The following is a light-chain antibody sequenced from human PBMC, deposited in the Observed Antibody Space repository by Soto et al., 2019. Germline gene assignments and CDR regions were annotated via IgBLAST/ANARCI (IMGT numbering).Light chain of an antibody. V-gene: IGLV2-14*03. CDR2: DVS. CDR1: SSDVCGYNY. Sequence: QSALAQPASVSGSPGQSITNSCPGTSSDVCGYNYGSWYQHHPGKAPKLMIYDVSNRPSGVSNRFSGSKSGNTASLTISGLQPEDEADYYCSSYTTSNTRQIVFGTGTKVTVL. CDR3: SSYTTSNTRQIV. J-gene: IGLJ1*01.